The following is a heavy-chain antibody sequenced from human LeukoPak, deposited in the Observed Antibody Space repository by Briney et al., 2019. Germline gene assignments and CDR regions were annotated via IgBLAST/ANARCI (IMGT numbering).Heavy chain of an antibody. Sequence: SETLSLTCAVYGGSFSGYYWSWIRQPPGKGLEWIGEINHSGSTNYNPSLKSRVTISVDTSKNQFSLKLSSVTAADTAVYYCARVSGSSWNFDYWGQGTLVTVSS. CDR1: GGSFSGYY. CDR2: INHSGST. D-gene: IGHD6-13*01. V-gene: IGHV4-34*01. J-gene: IGHJ4*02. CDR3: ARVSGSSWNFDY.